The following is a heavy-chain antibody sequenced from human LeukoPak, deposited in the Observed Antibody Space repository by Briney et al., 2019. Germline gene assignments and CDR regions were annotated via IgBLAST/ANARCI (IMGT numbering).Heavy chain of an antibody. CDR3: AKDKGAHDSSGWYWGAFDI. Sequence: AGSLRLSCAASAFTFSSYGMHCVRQAPGKGLEWVAVIWNDGSNKYYAGSVKGRFTISRDNSKNPLYLQVNSLRADDTAVYYCAKDKGAHDSSGWYWGAFDIWGQGTMVTVSS. J-gene: IGHJ3*02. CDR2: IWNDGSNK. CDR1: AFTFSSYG. V-gene: IGHV3-33*06. D-gene: IGHD6-19*01.